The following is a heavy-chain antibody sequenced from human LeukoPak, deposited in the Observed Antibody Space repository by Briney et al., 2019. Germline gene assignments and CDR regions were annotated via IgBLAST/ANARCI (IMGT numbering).Heavy chain of an antibody. Sequence: SSVKVSCKASGGTFSSYAISWVRQAPGQGLEWMGGIIPIFGTANYAQKFQGRVTITADKSTSTAYMELSSLRSEDTAVYYCAGAYYYGSGSYYTLGGFGYWGQGTLVTVSS. CDR1: GGTFSSYA. V-gene: IGHV1-69*06. J-gene: IGHJ4*02. CDR3: AGAYYYGSGSYYTLGGFGY. CDR2: IIPIFGTA. D-gene: IGHD3-10*01.